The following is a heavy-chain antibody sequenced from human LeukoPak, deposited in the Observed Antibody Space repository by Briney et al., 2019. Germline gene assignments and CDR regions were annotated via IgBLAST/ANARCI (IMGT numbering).Heavy chain of an antibody. V-gene: IGHV1-18*01. J-gene: IGHJ5*02. CDR1: GGTFSSYA. CDR3: ARDRSNYYSSGSYYPPWFDP. Sequence: GASVKVPCKASGGTFSSYAISWVRQAPGQGLGWMGWISAYNGNTNYAQKLQGRVTMTTDTSTSTAYMELRSLRSDDTAVYYCARDRSNYYSSGSYYPPWFDPWGQGTLVTVSS. D-gene: IGHD3-10*01. CDR2: ISAYNGNT.